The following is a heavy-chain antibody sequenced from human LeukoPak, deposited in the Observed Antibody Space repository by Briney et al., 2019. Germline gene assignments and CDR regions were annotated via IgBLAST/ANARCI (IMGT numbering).Heavy chain of an antibody. J-gene: IGHJ4*02. V-gene: IGHV4-59*01. Sequence: SETLSLTCTVSGGSISSYYWSWIRQPPGKGLEWIGFIYYSGSTNYNPPLKSRVTISVDTSKSQFSLKLSSVTAADTAVYYCTKTMYSSSGPPFDYWGQGTLVTVSS. D-gene: IGHD6-6*01. CDR3: TKTMYSSSGPPFDY. CDR2: IYYSGST. CDR1: GGSISSYY.